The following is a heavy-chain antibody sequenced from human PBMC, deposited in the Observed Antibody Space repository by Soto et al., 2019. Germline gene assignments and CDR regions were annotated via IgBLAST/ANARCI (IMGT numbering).Heavy chain of an antibody. CDR3: ARELVVGATRGNY. V-gene: IGHV4-4*07. CDR2: IYSSGST. Sequence: SETLSLTCTVSGGYISSNSSSWIRQSAGKGLGRMCHIYSSGSTNYNPSLKSRVTVSIDTSKNQFSLKLRSLTAAATAVYYCARELVVGATRGNYRGQRSMGTVSS. D-gene: IGHD1-26*01. J-gene: IGHJ4*02. CDR1: GGYISSNS.